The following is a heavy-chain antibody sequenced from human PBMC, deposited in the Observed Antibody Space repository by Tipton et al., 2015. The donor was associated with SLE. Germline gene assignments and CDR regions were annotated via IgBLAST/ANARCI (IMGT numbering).Heavy chain of an antibody. J-gene: IGHJ4*02. V-gene: IGHV4-34*01. D-gene: IGHD3-9*01. CDR1: GGSFSGYY. CDR2: INHSGST. CDR3: ARGLYDILTGYYFDY. Sequence: TLSLTCAVYGGSFSGYYWSWIRQPPGKGLEWIGEINHSGSTNCNPSLKSRVTISVDTSKNQFSLKLSSVTAADTAVYYCARGLYDILTGYYFDYWGQGTLVTVSS.